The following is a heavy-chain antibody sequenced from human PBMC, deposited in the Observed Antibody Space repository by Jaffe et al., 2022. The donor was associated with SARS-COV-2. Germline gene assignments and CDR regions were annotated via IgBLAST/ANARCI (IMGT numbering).Heavy chain of an antibody. J-gene: IGHJ6*02. D-gene: IGHD2-2*02. CDR1: GGSISSGSYY. V-gene: IGHV4-61*02. Sequence: QVQLQESGPGLVKPSQTLSLTCTVSGGSISSGSYYWSWIRQPAGKGLEWIGRIYTSGSTNYNPSLKSRVTISVDTSKNQFSLKLSSVTAADTAVYYCARNTPHWVDYYYGMDVWGQGTTVTVSS. CDR2: IYTSGST. CDR3: ARNTPHWVDYYYGMDV.